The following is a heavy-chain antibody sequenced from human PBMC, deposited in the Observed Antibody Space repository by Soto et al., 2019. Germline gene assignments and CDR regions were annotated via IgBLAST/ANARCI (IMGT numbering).Heavy chain of an antibody. CDR2: ISYDGSNK. J-gene: IGHJ6*02. Sequence: GSLRLSCAASGFTFSSYAMHWVRQAPGKGLEWVAVISYDGSNKYYADSVKGRFTISRDNSKNTLYLQMNSLRAEDTAVYYCARGRQQLDELLRYYYYGMDVWGQGTTVTVSS. CDR1: GFTFSSYA. CDR3: ARGRQQLDELLRYYYYGMDV. D-gene: IGHD6-13*01. V-gene: IGHV3-30-3*01.